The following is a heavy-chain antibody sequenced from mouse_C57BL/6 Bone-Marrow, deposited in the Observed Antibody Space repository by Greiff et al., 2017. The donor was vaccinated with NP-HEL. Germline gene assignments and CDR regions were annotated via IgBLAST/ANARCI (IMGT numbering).Heavy chain of an antibody. CDR1: GYTFTSYW. CDR3: ARGSYYSNYEDAMDY. J-gene: IGHJ4*01. D-gene: IGHD2-5*01. CDR2: IDPSDSYT. V-gene: IGHV1-69*01. Sequence: QVQLQQSGAELVMPGASVKLSCKASGYTFTSYWMHWVKQRPGQGLEWIGEIDPSDSYTNYNQKFKGKSTLTVDKSSSTAYMQLSSLTSEDSAVYYCARGSYYSNYEDAMDYWGQGTSVTVSS.